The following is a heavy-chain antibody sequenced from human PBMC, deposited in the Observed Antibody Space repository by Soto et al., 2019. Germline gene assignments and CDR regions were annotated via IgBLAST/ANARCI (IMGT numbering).Heavy chain of an antibody. CDR1: GYTFTDYD. D-gene: IGHD2-15*01. Sequence: QEQLVQSGAEVKKPGASVKVSCKTSGYTFTDYDINWVRQATGQGLEWIGWMNPNSGETGYAQKFQDSVTMTRSASLSTAYLELSSLRSEDTAVYYCARVAVAARPRWYNWFDPWGQGTLVTVSS. J-gene: IGHJ5*02. CDR2: MNPNSGET. V-gene: IGHV1-8*01. CDR3: ARVAVAARPRWYNWFDP.